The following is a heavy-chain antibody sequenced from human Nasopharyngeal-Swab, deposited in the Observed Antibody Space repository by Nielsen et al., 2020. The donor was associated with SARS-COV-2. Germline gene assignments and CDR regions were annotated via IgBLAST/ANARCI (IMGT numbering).Heavy chain of an antibody. D-gene: IGHD6-13*01. CDR2: ISSSSSYI. Sequence: GGSLRLSCAASGFTFSSYSMNWVRQAPGKGLEWVSSISSSSSYIYYADSVKGRSTISRDNAKNSLYLQMNSLRAEDTAVYYCARDPPPYSSSWYSAYYYYGMDVWGQGTTVTVSS. CDR1: GFTFSSYS. V-gene: IGHV3-21*01. CDR3: ARDPPPYSSSWYSAYYYYGMDV. J-gene: IGHJ6*02.